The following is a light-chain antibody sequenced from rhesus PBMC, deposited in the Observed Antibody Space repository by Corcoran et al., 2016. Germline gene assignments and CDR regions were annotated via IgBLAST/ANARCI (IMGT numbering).Light chain of an antibody. J-gene: IGKJ2*01. CDR3: QHYYDNPYS. Sequence: DIQMTQSPSALSASVGDRVTISCRASQNIYSNLAWYQQKPGKAPKLLIYEASSLPTGIPSRFSGNGYRTDFTLTICSLQPEDSASYYCQHYYDNPYSFGQGTKVDIK. CDR2: EAS. CDR1: QNIYSN. V-gene: IGKV1S8*01.